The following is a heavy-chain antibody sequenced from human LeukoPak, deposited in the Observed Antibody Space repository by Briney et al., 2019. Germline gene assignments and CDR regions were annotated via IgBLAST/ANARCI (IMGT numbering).Heavy chain of an antibody. J-gene: IGHJ6*03. Sequence: SETLSLTCLVSGDSITTFHWNWVRQAPGKGLEWIGGLYYSGKRDYNPALRSRLTIPSDTSKTQFSMTLTSVTADDTAVYYCARGKGGYYGSGSPSSHFYYMDVWAKGTTVIVSS. D-gene: IGHD3-10*01. V-gene: IGHV4-59*01. CDR1: GDSITTFH. CDR3: ARGKGGYYGSGSPSSHFYYMDV. CDR2: LYYSGKR.